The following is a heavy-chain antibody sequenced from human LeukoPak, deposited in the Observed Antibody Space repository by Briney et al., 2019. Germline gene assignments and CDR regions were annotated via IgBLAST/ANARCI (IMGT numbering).Heavy chain of an antibody. J-gene: IGHJ4*02. CDR2: IYTSGST. D-gene: IGHD4-23*01. CDR3: ARMPVDWYGGNMYYFDY. V-gene: IGHV4-61*02. Sequence: PSETLSLTCTVSGGSISSSSYYWSWIRQPAGKGLEWIGRIYTSGSTNYNPSLKSRVTISVDTSKNQFSLKLSSVTAADTAVYYCARMPVDWYGGNMYYFDYWGQGTLVTVSS. CDR1: GGSISSSSYY.